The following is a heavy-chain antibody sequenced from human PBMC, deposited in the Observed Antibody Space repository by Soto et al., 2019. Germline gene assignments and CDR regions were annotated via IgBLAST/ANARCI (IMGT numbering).Heavy chain of an antibody. V-gene: IGHV1-2*02. J-gene: IGHJ5*02. CDR1: GYTFTDHY. D-gene: IGHD5-12*01. CDR2: IHPNSGDT. CDR3: ARDLYRQSWKCFDP. Sequence: QVQLVQSGAEVKEPGASVKVSCRTSGYTFTDHYINWVRQAPGHGPEYMGWIHPNSGDTKDTKRFQGRVTMPRDTSSSAAYMELSRLTSDDTDGYYCARDLYRQSWKCFDPWGQGTLVTVAS.